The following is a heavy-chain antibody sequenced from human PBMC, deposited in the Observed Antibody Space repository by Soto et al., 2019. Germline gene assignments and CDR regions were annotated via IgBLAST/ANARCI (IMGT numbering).Heavy chain of an antibody. V-gene: IGHV1-2*04. Sequence: ASVKVSCKASGYTFTGYYIHWVRQAPGQGLEWMGWINPNSGGTNYAQKFQGWVTMTRDTSISTAYMELSRLRSDDTAVYYCARDRYCSGGSCYPYYFDYWGQGTLVTVSS. J-gene: IGHJ4*02. CDR3: ARDRYCSGGSCYPYYFDY. CDR1: GYTFTGYY. CDR2: INPNSGGT. D-gene: IGHD2-15*01.